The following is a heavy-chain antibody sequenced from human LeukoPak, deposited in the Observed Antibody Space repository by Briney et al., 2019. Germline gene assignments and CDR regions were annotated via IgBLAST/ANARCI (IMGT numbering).Heavy chain of an antibody. CDR3: ARRNAMDV. J-gene: IGHJ6*02. V-gene: IGHV3-7*03. Sequence: GGSLRLSCAASGFTFSNYWMTWVRQAPGKGLEWVANINRDGSERYYVDSVKGRFTISRDDAKSSLYLQMNSLRVEDTAVYYCARRNAMDVWGQGTTVIVFS. CDR1: GFTFSNYW. CDR2: INRDGSER.